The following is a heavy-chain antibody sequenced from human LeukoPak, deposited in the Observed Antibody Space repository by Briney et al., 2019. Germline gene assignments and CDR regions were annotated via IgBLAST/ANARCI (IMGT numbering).Heavy chain of an antibody. Sequence: ASVKVSCKASGYTFTDYYIHWVRQAPGQGLEWMGWINTNTGNPTYAQGFTGRFVFSLDTSVSTSYLQISSLKAEDTAVFYCARPSSSWPGDAFDIWGQGTMVTVSS. V-gene: IGHV7-4-1*02. CDR1: GYTFTDYY. CDR3: ARPSSSWPGDAFDI. J-gene: IGHJ3*02. CDR2: INTNTGNP. D-gene: IGHD6-13*01.